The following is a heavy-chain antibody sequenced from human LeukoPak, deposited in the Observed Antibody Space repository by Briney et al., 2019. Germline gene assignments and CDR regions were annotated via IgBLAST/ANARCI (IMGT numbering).Heavy chain of an antibody. J-gene: IGHJ6*02. V-gene: IGHV3-48*02. CDR1: GFTFSGYS. Sequence: GGSLRLSCAASGFTFSGYSMNWVRQAPGKGLEWVSYISSSSSTIYYADSVKGRFTISRDNAKNSLYLQMNSLRDEDTAVYYCARDGFKGGEAYYYGMDVWGQGTTVTVSS. CDR2: ISSSSSTI. CDR3: ARDGFKGGEAYYYGMDV. D-gene: IGHD4-17*01.